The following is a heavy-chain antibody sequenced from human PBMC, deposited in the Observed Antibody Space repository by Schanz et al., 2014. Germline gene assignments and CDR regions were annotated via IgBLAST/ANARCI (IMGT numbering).Heavy chain of an antibody. Sequence: EVQLVQSGGGLVQPGGSLRLSCAASGFTFSSHWMHWVRQDPGKGLVWVARINSVGSNTDYADSVTGRFTISRDNAKNTLYLQMNSLRVEDTAVYFCVSQPGSPNYWGQGTLVTVSS. D-gene: IGHD2-2*01. J-gene: IGHJ4*02. CDR2: INSVGSNT. CDR3: VSQPGSPNY. V-gene: IGHV3-74*01. CDR1: GFTFSSHW.